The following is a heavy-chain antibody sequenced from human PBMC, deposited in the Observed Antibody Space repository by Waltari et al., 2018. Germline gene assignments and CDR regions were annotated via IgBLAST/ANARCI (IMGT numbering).Heavy chain of an antibody. V-gene: IGHV2-5*01. CDR2: IYWNDDK. CDR1: GFSLSTSGVG. CDR3: AHRRPLSLIAAAGTGYFDY. D-gene: IGHD6-13*01. J-gene: IGHJ4*02. Sequence: QITLKESGPTLVKPTQTLTLTCTFSGFSLSTSGVGVGWIRQPPGKALEWLALIYWNDDKRYSPSLKSRLTITKDTSKNQVVLTMTNMDPVDTATYYWAHRRPLSLIAAAGTGYFDYWGQGTLVTVSS.